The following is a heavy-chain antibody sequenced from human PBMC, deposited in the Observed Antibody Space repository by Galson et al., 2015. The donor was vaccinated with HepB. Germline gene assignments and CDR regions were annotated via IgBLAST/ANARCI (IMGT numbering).Heavy chain of an antibody. CDR3: ARHSLGRTYYYDSSGSSLDV. V-gene: IGHV5-10-1*01. J-gene: IGHJ6*04. CDR1: GYSFTSYW. D-gene: IGHD3-22*01. Sequence: QSGAEVKKPGESLRISCKGSGYSFTSYWISWVRQMPGKGLEWMGRIDPSDSYTNYSPSFQGHVTISADKSISTAYLQWSSLKASDTAMYYCARHSLGRTYYYDSSGSSLDVWGKGTTVTVSS. CDR2: IDPSDSYT.